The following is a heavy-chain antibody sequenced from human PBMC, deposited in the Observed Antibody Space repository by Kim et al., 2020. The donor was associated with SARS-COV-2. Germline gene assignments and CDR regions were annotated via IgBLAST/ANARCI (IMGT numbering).Heavy chain of an antibody. J-gene: IGHJ4*02. D-gene: IGHD5-18*01. CDR1: GGSISSYY. CDR3: ARFRDTAMVTDY. CDR2: IYYSGST. Sequence: SETLSLTCSVSGGSISSYYWNWIRQPPGKGLEWIGYIYYSGSTNYNPSLKSRVTISVDTSKNQFSLKLSSVTAADTAVYYCARFRDTAMVTDYWGQGTLVTVSS. V-gene: IGHV4-59*01.